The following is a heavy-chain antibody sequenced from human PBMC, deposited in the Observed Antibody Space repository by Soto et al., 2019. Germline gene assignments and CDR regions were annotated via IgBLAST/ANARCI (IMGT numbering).Heavy chain of an antibody. CDR1: GFSLSTSGVG. V-gene: IGHV2-5*02. Sequence: QITLKESGPTLVKPTQTLTLTCTFSGFSLSTSGVGVGWIRQPPGKALEWLALIYWDDDKRYSPSLKSRLTITKDTSKNQVVLTMTNMDPVDTATYYCAHRTQFRYYYDSSGYYYDWFDPWGQGTLVTVSS. CDR2: IYWDDDK. CDR3: AHRTQFRYYYDSSGYYYDWFDP. D-gene: IGHD3-22*01. J-gene: IGHJ5*02.